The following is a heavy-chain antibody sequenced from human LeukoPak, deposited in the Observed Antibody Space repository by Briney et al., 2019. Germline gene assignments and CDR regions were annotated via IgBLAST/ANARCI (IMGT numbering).Heavy chain of an antibody. Sequence: SETLSLTCTISGASIDSYCWSWIRQPPGKGLEWIGYIYYSGSTNYNPSLKSRVTISVDTSKNQFSLKLSSVTAADTAVYYCARGYCSSTSCYYYYYYMDVWGKGTTVTVSS. CDR2: IYYSGST. D-gene: IGHD2-2*01. CDR3: ARGYCSSTSCYYYYYYMDV. V-gene: IGHV4-59*01. J-gene: IGHJ6*03. CDR1: GASIDSYC.